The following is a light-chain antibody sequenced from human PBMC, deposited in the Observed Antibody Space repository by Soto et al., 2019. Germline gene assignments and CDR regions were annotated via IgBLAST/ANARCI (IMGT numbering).Light chain of an antibody. CDR1: ESVRSN. Sequence: EIVMTQSPATLSVPPGDRATLSCRASESVRSNLAWYQQKPGQAPRLLIYGASIRAADIPARFSGSGSGTEFTLTIITLQSEDVAVYYCQQYYDWPTITFGQGTRLE. V-gene: IGKV3-15*01. CDR3: QQYYDWPTIT. J-gene: IGKJ5*01. CDR2: GAS.